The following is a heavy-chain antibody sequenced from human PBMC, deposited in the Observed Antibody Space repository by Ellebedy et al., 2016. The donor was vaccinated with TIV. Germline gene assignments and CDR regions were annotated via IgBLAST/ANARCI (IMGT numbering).Heavy chain of an antibody. CDR2: INQDGGEK. D-gene: IGHD7-27*01. Sequence: PGGSLRLSCAASGFTFTNYWMSWVRQAPAKGREWVANINQDGGEKYYVDSVEGRFTISRDNAQNSLYLQMNGLRAEDTAVYYCARADWGSSDYWGQGTLVTVSS. CDR3: ARADWGSSDY. CDR1: GFTFTNYW. V-gene: IGHV3-7*04. J-gene: IGHJ4*02.